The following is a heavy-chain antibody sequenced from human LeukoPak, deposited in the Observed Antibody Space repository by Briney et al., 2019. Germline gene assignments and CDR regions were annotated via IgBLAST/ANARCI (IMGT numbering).Heavy chain of an antibody. D-gene: IGHD3-9*01. CDR2: NKDDGSIT. CDR1: GFTFSIYW. CDR3: AGGELRYS. Sequence: SGGSLTLSWSASGFTFSIYWMHWVRQAPGGGLVWDSRNKDDGSITGYADSVKDRFTISRDNDKNTLYLQMNSRRAEDTAVYYCAGGELRYSWGQRTMVTVCS. J-gene: IGHJ5*02. V-gene: IGHV3-74*01.